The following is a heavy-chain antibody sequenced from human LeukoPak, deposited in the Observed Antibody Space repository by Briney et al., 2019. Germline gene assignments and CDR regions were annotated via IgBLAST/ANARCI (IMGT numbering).Heavy chain of an antibody. CDR1: GGSISSYY. CDR3: ARAPPYDSFDY. J-gene: IGHJ4*02. D-gene: IGHD3-22*01. V-gene: IGHV4-59*01. Sequence: PSETLSLTRTVSGGSISSYYWSWIRQPPGKGLEWIGYIYYSGSTNYNPSLKSRVTISVDTSKNQFSLKLSSVTAADTAVYYCARAPPYDSFDYWGQGTLVTVSS. CDR2: IYYSGST.